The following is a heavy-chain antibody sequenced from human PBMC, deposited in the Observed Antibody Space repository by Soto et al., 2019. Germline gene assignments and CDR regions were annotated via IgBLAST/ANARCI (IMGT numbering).Heavy chain of an antibody. CDR3: VKDAVAGNGVWDWFDL. CDR2: IHGDGGSA. D-gene: IGHD6-19*01. CDR1: GFIFRNYA. J-gene: IGHJ5*02. V-gene: IGHV3-23*01. Sequence: EAQRLESGGGLVQPGGSLRLSCAASGFIFRNYAMSWVRQAPGKGMELVSSIHGDGGSAYFADSVKGRFTVSRDDSKSTLYLQMSSLRVDDTALYFCVKDAVAGNGVWDWFDLWGQGTLVTVSS.